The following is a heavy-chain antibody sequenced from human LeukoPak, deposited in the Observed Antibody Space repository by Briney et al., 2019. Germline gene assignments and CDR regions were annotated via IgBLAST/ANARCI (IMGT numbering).Heavy chain of an antibody. V-gene: IGHV4-61*02. D-gene: IGHD3-22*01. J-gene: IGHJ3*02. Sequence: PSQTLSLTCTVSGGSLTSGSSYWGCNRPPAGQGQMWSGRINTSGTTNDNLSLTRRVTISVDTSKNHFSLKLSCVTAADTAVYYCVRDFRINMIVVPFDIWGQGTMVTVSS. CDR3: VRDFRINMIVVPFDI. CDR2: INTSGTT. CDR1: GGSLTSGSSY.